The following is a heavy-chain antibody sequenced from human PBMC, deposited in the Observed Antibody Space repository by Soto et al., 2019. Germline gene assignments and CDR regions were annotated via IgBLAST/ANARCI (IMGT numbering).Heavy chain of an antibody. D-gene: IGHD6-19*01. CDR1: GYSLTNYG. CDR2: ISAFNGNT. Sequence: QDQLLQSGAEVQKPGASVTVSCKASGYSLTNYGITWMRQAPGQGLAWMGGISAFNGNTHYAQKLQGRVTMTTDASPSTAFLELRSLSSDDTAVYYCARDRGVAPPVAGNTHYYYYMDVWGKGTTVTVSS. V-gene: IGHV1-18*01. CDR3: ARDRGVAPPVAGNTHYYYYMDV. J-gene: IGHJ6*03.